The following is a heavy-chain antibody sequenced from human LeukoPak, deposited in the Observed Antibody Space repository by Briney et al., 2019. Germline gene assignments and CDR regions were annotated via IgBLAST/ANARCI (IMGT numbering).Heavy chain of an antibody. D-gene: IGHD3-10*01. Sequence: VASVKVSCKASGYTFTGYYMHWVRQAPGQGLEWMGWINPNSGGTNYAQKFQGRVTMTRDTSISTAYMELSRLRSDDTAVYYCARDGGHLSSGAFDIWGQGTMVTVSS. CDR1: GYTFTGYY. CDR2: INPNSGGT. J-gene: IGHJ3*02. CDR3: ARDGGHLSSGAFDI. V-gene: IGHV1-2*02.